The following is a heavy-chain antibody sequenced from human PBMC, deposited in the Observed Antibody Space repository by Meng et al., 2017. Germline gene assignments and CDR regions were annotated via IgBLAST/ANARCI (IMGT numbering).Heavy chain of an antibody. CDR3: ANDESSYDSSGPIEY. CDR1: GVTFRKYA. Sequence: GGSLRLSCVVYGVTFRKYAMSWVRQAPGKGLEWVSTISSDGDGTHYADSVKGRFTISRDDSKGTVSLQMNSLRAEDTATYFCANDESSYDSSGPIEYWGQGTLVTVSS. CDR2: ISSDGDGT. V-gene: IGHV3-23*01. J-gene: IGHJ4*02. D-gene: IGHD3-22*01.